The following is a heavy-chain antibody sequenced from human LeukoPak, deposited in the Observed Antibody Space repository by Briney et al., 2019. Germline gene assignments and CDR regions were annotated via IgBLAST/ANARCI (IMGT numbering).Heavy chain of an antibody. CDR3: ARAPMVRGVIVNWFDP. D-gene: IGHD3-10*01. Sequence: ASVKVSCKASGYTFTSYDINWVRQATGQGLDWMGWMNPNSGNTGYAQKFQGRVTMTMNTSISTAYMELSSLRSEDTAVYYCARAPMVRGVIVNWFDPWGQGTLVTVSS. J-gene: IGHJ5*02. V-gene: IGHV1-8*01. CDR2: MNPNSGNT. CDR1: GYTFTSYD.